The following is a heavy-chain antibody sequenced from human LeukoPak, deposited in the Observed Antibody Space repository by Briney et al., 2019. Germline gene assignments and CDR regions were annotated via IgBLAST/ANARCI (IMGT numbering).Heavy chain of an antibody. Sequence: SETLSLTCTVSGGSVSSGSYYWSWIRQPPGKGPEWIGYIYYSGSTNYNPSLKSRVTISVDTSKNQFSLKLSSVTAADTAVYYCAYSSGWNYYYYYGMDVWGQGTTVTVSS. CDR2: IYYSGST. J-gene: IGHJ6*02. V-gene: IGHV4-61*01. CDR1: GGSVSSGSYY. CDR3: AYSSGWNYYYYYGMDV. D-gene: IGHD6-19*01.